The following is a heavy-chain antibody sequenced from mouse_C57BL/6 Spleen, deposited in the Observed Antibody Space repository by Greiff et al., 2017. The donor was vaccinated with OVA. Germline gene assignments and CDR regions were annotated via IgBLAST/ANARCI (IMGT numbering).Heavy chain of an antibody. Sequence: VQLQQSGAELVRPGASVKLSCTASGFNIKDDYMHWVKQRPEQGLEWIGWIDPENGDTEYASKFKGKATITADTSSNTAYLQLSSLTSEDTAVYYCTHLYYGSSYNFFDYWGQGTTLTVSS. J-gene: IGHJ2*01. CDR1: GFNIKDDY. CDR3: THLYYGSSYNFFDY. D-gene: IGHD1-1*01. V-gene: IGHV14-4*01. CDR2: IDPENGDT.